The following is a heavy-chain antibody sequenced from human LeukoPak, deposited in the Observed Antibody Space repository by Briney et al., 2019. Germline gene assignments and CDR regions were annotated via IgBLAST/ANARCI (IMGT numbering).Heavy chain of an antibody. CDR1: GGSISSYY. CDR3: ARHSSSWWRFDY. J-gene: IGHJ4*02. D-gene: IGHD6-13*01. CDR2: IYYSGST. Sequence: SETLSLTCTVSGGSISSYYWSWIRQPPGKGLEWIGYIYYSGSTNYHPSLKSRVTISVGTSKNQFSLKLSSVTAADTAVYYCARHSSSWWRFDYWGQGTLVTVSS. V-gene: IGHV4-59*01.